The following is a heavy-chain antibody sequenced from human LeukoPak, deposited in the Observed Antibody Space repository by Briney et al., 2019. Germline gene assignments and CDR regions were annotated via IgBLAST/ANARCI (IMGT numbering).Heavy chain of an antibody. V-gene: IGHV3-30-3*01. D-gene: IGHD2-2*01. CDR2: ISYDGSNK. Sequence: PGRSLRLSCAASGFTFSSYAMHWVRQAPGKGLEWVAVISYDGSNKYYADSVKGRFTISRDNSKNTLYLQMNSLRAEDTAVYYCARDGTCSSTSCTVGPMDVWGKGTTVTVSS. J-gene: IGHJ6*03. CDR3: ARDGTCSSTSCTVGPMDV. CDR1: GFTFSSYA.